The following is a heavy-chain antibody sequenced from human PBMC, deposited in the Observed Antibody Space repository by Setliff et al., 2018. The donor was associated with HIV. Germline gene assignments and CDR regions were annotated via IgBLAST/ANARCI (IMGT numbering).Heavy chain of an antibody. CDR1: GFPFSRYW. D-gene: IGHD5-12*01. CDR3: ARERWLRSHYYYYMDV. J-gene: IGHJ6*03. Sequence: GGSLRLSCAASGFPFSRYWMHWVRQVPGKGPVWVSRIKSNGGDPDYADAVKGRFTISRDNAENTLYLQMNSLRVEDTAVYYCARERWLRSHYYYYMDVWGKGTTVTVSS. CDR2: IKSNGGDP. V-gene: IGHV3-74*01.